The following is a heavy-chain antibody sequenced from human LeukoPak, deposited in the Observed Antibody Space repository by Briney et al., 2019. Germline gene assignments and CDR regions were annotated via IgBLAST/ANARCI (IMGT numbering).Heavy chain of an antibody. CDR3: ARGGVDYGGNSGWYFDL. CDR1: GFTFSSYD. V-gene: IGHV3-13*01. Sequence: GGSLRLSCAASGFTFSSYDMHWVRHATGKGLEWVSAIGTAGDTYYPGSVKGRFTISRENAKNSLYLQMNSLRAGDTAVYYCARGGVDYGGNSGWYFDLWGRGTLVTVSS. CDR2: IGTAGDT. D-gene: IGHD4-23*01. J-gene: IGHJ2*01.